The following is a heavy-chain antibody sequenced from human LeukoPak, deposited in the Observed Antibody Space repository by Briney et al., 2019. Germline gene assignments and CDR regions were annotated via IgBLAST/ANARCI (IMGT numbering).Heavy chain of an antibody. CDR1: GYSFTSYW. D-gene: IGHD6-13*01. CDR3: ARQAGSTSWYSYFDY. Sequence: GESLKISCKGSGYSFTSYWIGWVRQMPGKGLEWMGIIYPGDSDTRYSPSFQGRVTISADNSISTAYLQWSSLKASDTAMYYCARQAGSTSWYSYFDYWGRGTLVTVSS. V-gene: IGHV5-51*01. CDR2: IYPGDSDT. J-gene: IGHJ4*02.